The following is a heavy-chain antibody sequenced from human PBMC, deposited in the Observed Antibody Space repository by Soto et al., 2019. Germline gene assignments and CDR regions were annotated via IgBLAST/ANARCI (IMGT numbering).Heavy chain of an antibody. Sequence: SETLSLTCTVSGGSVSSGSYYWSWIRQPPGKGLEWIGYIYYSGSTNYNPSLKSRVTISVDTSKNQFSLKLSSVTAADTAVYYCASVPMITFGGVIVFDYWGQGTLVTVSS. J-gene: IGHJ4*02. CDR1: GGSVSSGSYY. D-gene: IGHD3-16*02. CDR2: IYYSGST. V-gene: IGHV4-61*01. CDR3: ASVPMITFGGVIVFDY.